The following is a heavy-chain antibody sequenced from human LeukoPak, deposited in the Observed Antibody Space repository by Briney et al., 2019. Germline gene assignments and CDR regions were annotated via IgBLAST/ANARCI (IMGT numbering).Heavy chain of an antibody. D-gene: IGHD1-14*01. J-gene: IGHJ4*02. CDR3: ARDPYRDAPDYFDY. V-gene: IGHV3-30-3*01. Sequence: GGSLRLSCAASGFTFSRYAMHWVRQAPGKGLEWVAVISDDGTFTLYGDSVRGRFTISRDSSKNTLYLQMNSLRPEDTAVYYCARDPYRDAPDYFDYWGQGTLVTVSS. CDR1: GFTFSRYA. CDR2: ISDDGTFT.